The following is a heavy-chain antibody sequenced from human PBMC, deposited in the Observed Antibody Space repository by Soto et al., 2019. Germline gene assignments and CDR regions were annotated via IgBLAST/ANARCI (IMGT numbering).Heavy chain of an antibody. D-gene: IGHD4-17*01. Sequence: ESGGGVVQPGRSLRLSCAASGFTFNIYALHWVHQAPGKGLEWVAVISFDGSKKYYSDSVKGRFTISRDNLKNTLYLQMNNLRVEDAALYFCAREDDYGYRYINYGLDVWGQGTTVTVSS. V-gene: IGHV3-30-3*01. J-gene: IGHJ6*02. CDR2: ISFDGSKK. CDR3: AREDDYGYRYINYGLDV. CDR1: GFTFNIYA.